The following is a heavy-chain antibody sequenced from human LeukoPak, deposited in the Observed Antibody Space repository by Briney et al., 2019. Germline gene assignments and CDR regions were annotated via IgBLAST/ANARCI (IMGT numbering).Heavy chain of an antibody. CDR1: GYTFSGYY. J-gene: IGHJ4*02. Sequence: GASVKVSCKTSGYTFSGYYLNWVRQAPGQGLEWMGWINANSGETNYAQKFQGRVTMTRDTSISTAYMELSRLRSDDTAVYYCARTHDFWSDEINFDYWGQGTLVTVSS. CDR3: ARTHDFWSDEINFDY. V-gene: IGHV1-2*02. D-gene: IGHD3-3*01. CDR2: INANSGET.